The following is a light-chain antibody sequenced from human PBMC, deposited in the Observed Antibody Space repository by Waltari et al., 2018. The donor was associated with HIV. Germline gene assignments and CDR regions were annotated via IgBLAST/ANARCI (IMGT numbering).Light chain of an antibody. Sequence: QSALTQPPSASGSPGQSVTIPCTGTNTDLGGYNYVSWYQQHPGNAPKLAISEVTKRPSGVPDRVSGSKSGTTASLTVSGLQAEDEADYYCSSYADRNGFYVVFGGGTRLTVL. CDR1: NTDLGGYNY. CDR3: SSYADRNGFYVV. J-gene: IGLJ2*01. CDR2: EVT. V-gene: IGLV2-8*01.